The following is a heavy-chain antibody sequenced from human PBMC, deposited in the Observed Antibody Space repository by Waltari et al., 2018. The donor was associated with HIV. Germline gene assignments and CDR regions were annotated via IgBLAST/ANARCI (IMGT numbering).Heavy chain of an antibody. CDR3: AKVSGDYGDYCFDY. Sequence: EVQLVESGGGLVQPGRSLRLSCAASGFTFDDYAMHWVRPAPGKGLEWVAGISWNSGSIGYADSVKGRFTISRDNAKNSLYLQMNSLRAEDTALYYCAKVSGDYGDYCFDYWGQGTLVTVSS. D-gene: IGHD4-17*01. CDR2: ISWNSGSI. V-gene: IGHV3-9*01. CDR1: GFTFDDYA. J-gene: IGHJ4*02.